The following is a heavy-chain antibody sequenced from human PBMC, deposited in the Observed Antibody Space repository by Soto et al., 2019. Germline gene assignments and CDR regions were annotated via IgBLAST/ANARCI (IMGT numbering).Heavy chain of an antibody. CDR2: ISSSSSYI. D-gene: IGHD2-2*01. CDR3: AREIIVVVPAAIPHYYMDV. J-gene: IGHJ6*03. CDR1: GFTFSSYS. V-gene: IGHV3-21*01. Sequence: GGSLRLSCAASGFTFSSYSMNWVRQAPGKGLEWVSSISSSSSYIYYADSVKGRFTISRDNAKNSLYLQMNSLRAEDTAVYYCAREIIVVVPAAIPHYYMDVWGKGTTVTVSS.